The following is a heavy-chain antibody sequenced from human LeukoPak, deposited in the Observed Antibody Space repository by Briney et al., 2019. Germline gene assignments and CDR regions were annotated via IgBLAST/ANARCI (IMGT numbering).Heavy chain of an antibody. CDR1: GFTFNTYG. V-gene: IGHV3-23*01. D-gene: IGHD5-12*01. CDR3: AKYVVQQLRSSGYDYFDY. CDR2: ISASGGST. Sequence: GGSLRLSCAASGFTFNTYGMSWVRQAPGKGLEWVSGISASGGSTYYADSVKGRFTISRDNFKNTLYLQLNSLRAEDTAVYYCAKYVVQQLRSSGYDYFDYWGQGTLVTVSS. J-gene: IGHJ4*02.